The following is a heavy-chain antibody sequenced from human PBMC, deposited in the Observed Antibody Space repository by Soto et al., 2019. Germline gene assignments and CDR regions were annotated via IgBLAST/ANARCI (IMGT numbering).Heavy chain of an antibody. CDR2: IDQDGGEK. CDR1: GVLFNAFY. CDR3: AKGLNQFDY. J-gene: IGHJ4*02. Sequence: GGSLRLSCAASGVLFNAFYMSCVRQAPGRGLDWVANIDQDGGEKYYVVSVKGRFTISRDNAKSSLYLQMISLRAEDTALYYCAKGLNQFDYWGQGAQVTVSS. D-gene: IGHD2-2*01. V-gene: IGHV3-7*03.